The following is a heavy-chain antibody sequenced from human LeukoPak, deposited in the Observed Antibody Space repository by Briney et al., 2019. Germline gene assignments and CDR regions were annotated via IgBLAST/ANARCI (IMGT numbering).Heavy chain of an antibody. V-gene: IGHV4-59*08. CDR3: VAGADCSSTSCYLV. CDR1: GGSISSYY. J-gene: IGHJ4*02. CDR2: IFYSGRT. Sequence: SETLSLTCSVSGGSISSYYWSWIRQPPGKGLEWIGYIFYSGRTNYNPSLKSRVTISVDTSKNQFSLKLSSVTAADTAVYYCVAGADCSSTSCYLVWGQGTLVTVSS. D-gene: IGHD2-2*01.